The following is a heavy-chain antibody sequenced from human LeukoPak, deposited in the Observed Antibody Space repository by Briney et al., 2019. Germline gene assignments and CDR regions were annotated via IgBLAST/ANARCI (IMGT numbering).Heavy chain of an antibody. V-gene: IGHV3-23*01. CDR3: AKRGVVIRVILVGFHKEAYYFDS. Sequence: GGSLRLSCAVSGITLSNYGMSWVRQAPGKGLEWVSGISGSGGSTNYADSVKGRFSIFRYNPKNTLYLQMNSLRAEDTAVYFCAKRGVVIRVILVGFHKEAYYFDSWGQGALVTVSS. D-gene: IGHD3-22*01. J-gene: IGHJ4*02. CDR1: GITLSNYG. CDR2: ISGSGGST.